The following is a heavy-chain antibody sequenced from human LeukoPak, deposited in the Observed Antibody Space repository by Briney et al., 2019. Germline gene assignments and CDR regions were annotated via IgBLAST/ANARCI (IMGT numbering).Heavy chain of an antibody. V-gene: IGHV3-48*03. D-gene: IGHD6-13*01. CDR1: GFTFSSYE. CDR3: GSMAAAGTFDY. Sequence: GGSLRLPCAASGFTFSSYEMNWVRQAPGKGLEWVSYISSSGSTIYYADSVKGRFTISRDNAKNSLYLQMNSLRAEDTAVYYCGSMAAAGTFDYWGQGTLVTVSS. CDR2: ISSSGSTI. J-gene: IGHJ4*02.